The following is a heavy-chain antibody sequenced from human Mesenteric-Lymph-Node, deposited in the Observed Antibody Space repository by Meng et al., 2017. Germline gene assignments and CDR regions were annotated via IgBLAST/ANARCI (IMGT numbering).Heavy chain of an antibody. D-gene: IGHD6-13*01. CDR1: GLTLTTSGVV. J-gene: IGHJ1*01. Sequence: WKVCLLTLFKPHSTPTPTCNVSGLTLTTSGVVVGLIRQPPGKALEWLALIYWDDDKSYSPSLKSRLTITKDTSKNQVVLTMTNMDPVDTATYYCXHSGSSSWYSEPFQHWGQGTLVTVSS. CDR2: IYWDDDK. V-gene: IGHV2-5*02. CDR3: XHSGSSSWYSEPFQH.